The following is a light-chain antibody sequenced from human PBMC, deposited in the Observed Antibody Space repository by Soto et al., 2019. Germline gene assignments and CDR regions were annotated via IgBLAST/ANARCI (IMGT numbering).Light chain of an antibody. J-gene: IGKJ4*01. CDR2: GAS. Sequence: VVMTHSPSTLSVSPLERVSFSFTASQSVTTNLAWYQHKPGQSPRLLISGASTGASGIPPRFSGSGSGTEFTLTIDRLQSADFAVYYCQQYDRWPVTFGGGTKVDIK. CDR3: QQYDRWPVT. V-gene: IGKV3-15*01. CDR1: QSVTTN.